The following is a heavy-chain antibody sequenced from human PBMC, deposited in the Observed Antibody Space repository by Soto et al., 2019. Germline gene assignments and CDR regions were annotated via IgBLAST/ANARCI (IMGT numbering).Heavy chain of an antibody. V-gene: IGHV4-59*08. CDR3: ARRYGATLDY. J-gene: IGHJ4*02. CDR1: GGSISSYY. Sequence: PSETLSLTCTVSGGSISSYYWSWIRQPPGKGLEWIGYIYYSGSTNYNPSLKSRVTISVHTSKNQFSLKLNSVTAADTAVYYCARRYGATLDYWGQGTLVTVSS. CDR2: IYYSGST. D-gene: IGHD4-17*01.